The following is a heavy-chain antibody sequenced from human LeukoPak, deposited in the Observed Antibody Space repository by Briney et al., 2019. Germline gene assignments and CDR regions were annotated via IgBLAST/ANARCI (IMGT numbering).Heavy chain of an antibody. V-gene: IGHV3-11*01. J-gene: IGHJ5*02. Sequence: GGSLRLSCAASGFTFSDYYMSWIRQAPGKGLEWVSYISSSGSTIYYADSVKGRFTISRDNAKNSLYLQMNSLRAEDTAVYYCVRDYYDSSGLPSRYNWFDPWGQGTLVTVSS. CDR1: GFTFSDYY. CDR3: VRDYYDSSGLPSRYNWFDP. CDR2: ISSSGSTI. D-gene: IGHD3-22*01.